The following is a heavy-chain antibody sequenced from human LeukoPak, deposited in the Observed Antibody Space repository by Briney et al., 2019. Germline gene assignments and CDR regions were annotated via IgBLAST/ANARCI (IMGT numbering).Heavy chain of an antibody. J-gene: IGHJ6*02. CDR1: GGSISSGGYY. D-gene: IGHD6-13*01. CDR2: IYYSGST. CDR3: ARVVPAAGMDV. V-gene: IGHV4-31*11. Sequence: SETLSLTCAVSGGSISSGGYYWSWIRQHPGKGLEWIGYIYYSGSTYYNPSLKSRVTISVDTSKNQFSLKLSSVTAADTAVYSCARVVPAAGMDVWGQGTTVTVSS.